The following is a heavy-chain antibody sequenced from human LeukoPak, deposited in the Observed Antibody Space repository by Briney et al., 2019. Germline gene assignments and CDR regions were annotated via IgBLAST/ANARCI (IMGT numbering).Heavy chain of an antibody. CDR3: ARXXDSXGLNRFAY. D-gene: IGHD3-22*01. Sequence: ASVKVSCKASGYTFTSYGISWVRQAPGQGLEWMGWISTYNGNTNYAQKLQGRVTMTRDTSTSTAYMELRSLRSDDTAVYYCARXXDSXGLNRFAYWGQGTLVXVSS. CDR1: GYTFTSYG. J-gene: IGHJ4*02. V-gene: IGHV1-18*01. CDR2: ISTYNGNT.